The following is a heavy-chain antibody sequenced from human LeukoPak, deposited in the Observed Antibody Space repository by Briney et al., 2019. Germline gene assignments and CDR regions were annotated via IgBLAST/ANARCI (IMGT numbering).Heavy chain of an antibody. V-gene: IGHV3-30*03. D-gene: IGHD3-22*01. Sequence: PGGSLRLSCAASGFTFSSYGMHWVRQAPSKGLEWVAVISYDGSNKYYADSVKGRFTISRDNSKNTLYLQMNSLRAEDTAVYYCATRGTYYYDNSGYWGFDYWGQGTLVTVSS. J-gene: IGHJ4*02. CDR3: ATRGTYYYDNSGYWGFDY. CDR2: ISYDGSNK. CDR1: GFTFSSYG.